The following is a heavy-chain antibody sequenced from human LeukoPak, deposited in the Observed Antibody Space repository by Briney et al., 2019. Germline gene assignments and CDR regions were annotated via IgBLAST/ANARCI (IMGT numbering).Heavy chain of an antibody. CDR1: GYTFTSYD. J-gene: IGHJ6*02. CDR3: AASLAPGYGMDV. CDR2: MNPNSGNT. Sequence: ASVKVSCKASGYTFTSYDINWVRQATGQGLEWMGWMNPNSGNTGYAQKFQGRVTMTRNTSISTAYMELSSLRSEDTAVYYCAASLAPGYGMDVWGQGTTVTVSS. D-gene: IGHD3-10*01. V-gene: IGHV1-8*01.